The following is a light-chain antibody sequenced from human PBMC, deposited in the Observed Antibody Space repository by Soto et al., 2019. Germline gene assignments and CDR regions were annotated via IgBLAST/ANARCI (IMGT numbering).Light chain of an antibody. CDR1: QAITNY. J-gene: IGKJ3*01. CDR2: ATS. CDR3: QEYNRAPFT. V-gene: IGKV1-27*01. Sequence: DIQMTQSPSSLSASVGDRVTITCRASQAITNYLAWYQQKPGKVPKLLIYATSTLQTGVPSRFSGSGSGTDFTLTISNLQPEDFATYYCQEYNRAPFTFGPGTKVDIK.